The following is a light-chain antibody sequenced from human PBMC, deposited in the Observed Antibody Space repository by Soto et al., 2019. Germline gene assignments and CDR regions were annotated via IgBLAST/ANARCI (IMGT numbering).Light chain of an antibody. CDR3: QQYNIYPLT. CDR2: AAS. V-gene: IGKV1D-16*01. J-gene: IGKJ4*01. CDR1: QDINSY. Sequence: DVQMTQSPSSLSASVGDRVTITCRASQDINSYLAWYQQKPGNAPKSLIYAASSLQTGSPSRFSGSESGTDFNLTISNLQPEDSATYYCQQYNIYPLTFGGGTKVEIK.